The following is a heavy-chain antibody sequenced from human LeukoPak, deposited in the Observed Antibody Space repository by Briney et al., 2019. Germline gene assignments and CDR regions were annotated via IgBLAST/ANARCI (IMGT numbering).Heavy chain of an antibody. V-gene: IGHV3-20*04. CDR3: ARGPLTGSMLGDFDY. CDR1: GFTFDDYG. D-gene: IGHD7-27*01. Sequence: TGGSLRLSCAASGFTFDDYGMSWVRQAPGKGLKWVSGINWNGDSTDYADSVKGRFTISRDNARNSLYVQMNSLRAEDTALYYCARGPLTGSMLGDFDYWGQGTPVTVSS. CDR2: INWNGDST. J-gene: IGHJ4*02.